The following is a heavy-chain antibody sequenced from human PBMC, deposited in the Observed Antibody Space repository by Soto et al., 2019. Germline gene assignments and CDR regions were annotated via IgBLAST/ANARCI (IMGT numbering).Heavy chain of an antibody. CDR3: ARDHRSLGDYYGIDV. Sequence: PSETLSLTCSVSGDSISSRGFYWSWIRQHPGKALEWIGYIHYTGSTSYNPSLKSRLAISLDASKNQFSLSLSSVTSADTAVYYCARDHRSLGDYYGIDVWGQGTTVTVSS. V-gene: IGHV4-31*03. CDR2: IHYTGST. CDR1: GDSISSRGFY. D-gene: IGHD3-10*01. J-gene: IGHJ6*02.